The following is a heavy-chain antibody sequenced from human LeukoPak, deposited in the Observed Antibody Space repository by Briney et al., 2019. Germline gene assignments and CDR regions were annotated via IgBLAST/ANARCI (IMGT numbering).Heavy chain of an antibody. V-gene: IGHV1-18*01. Sequence: ASVKVSCKASGGTFSSYAISWVRQAPGQGLEWMGWINPYNGNTNYAQKLQGRVTMTTDTSTSTAYMELSSLRSEDTAVYYCAYDSSAGAFDIWGQGTMVTVSS. CDR1: GGTFSSYA. CDR3: AYDSSAGAFDI. CDR2: INPYNGNT. D-gene: IGHD3-22*01. J-gene: IGHJ3*02.